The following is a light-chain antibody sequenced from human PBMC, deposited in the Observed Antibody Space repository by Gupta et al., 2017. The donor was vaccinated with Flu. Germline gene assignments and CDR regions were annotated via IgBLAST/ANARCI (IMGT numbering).Light chain of an antibody. CDR2: GNS. CDR3: QSYDSSLSGSV. Sequence: QSVFTQPPSVSGAPAQRVPISCTVSSSNIGAGYDVHWYQQFPGTAPKLLIYGNSNRPSGVPDRFSGSKSGTSASLAITGLQAEDEADYYCQSYDSSLSGSVFGGGTKLTVL. V-gene: IGLV1-40*01. J-gene: IGLJ3*02. CDR1: SSNIGAGYD.